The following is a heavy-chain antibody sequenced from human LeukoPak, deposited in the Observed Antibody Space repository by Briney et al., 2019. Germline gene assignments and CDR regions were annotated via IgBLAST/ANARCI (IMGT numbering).Heavy chain of an antibody. CDR2: ISGSGGST. CDR3: AKPYPVHPDEGYYYGMDV. J-gene: IGHJ6*02. Sequence: GGSLRLSCAASGFTFSSYAMSWVRQAPGKGLEWVSAISGSGGSTYYADSVKGRFTISRDNSKNTLYLQMNSLRAEDTAVYYCAKPYPVHPDEGYYYGMDVWGQGTTVTVSS. V-gene: IGHV3-23*01. CDR1: GFTFSSYA.